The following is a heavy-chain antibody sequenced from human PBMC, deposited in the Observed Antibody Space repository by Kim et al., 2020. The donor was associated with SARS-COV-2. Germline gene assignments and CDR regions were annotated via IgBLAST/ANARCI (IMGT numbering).Heavy chain of an antibody. J-gene: IGHJ4*02. D-gene: IGHD6-13*01. CDR3: ARKHSSSWYLGEGGFDY. Sequence: LKSRVTISVDTSKNQFSLKLSSVTAADTAVYYCARKHSSSWYLGEGGFDYWGQGTLVTVSS. V-gene: IGHV4-31*02.